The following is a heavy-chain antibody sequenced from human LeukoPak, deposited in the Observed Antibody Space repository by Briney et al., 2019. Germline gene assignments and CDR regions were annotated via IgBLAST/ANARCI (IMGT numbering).Heavy chain of an antibody. CDR3: ARSLRTTVTPFDY. J-gene: IGHJ4*02. D-gene: IGHD4-17*01. CDR2: IYPGDSDT. Sequence: GESLKISCKGSGYSFTSYWIGWVRQVPGKGLEWMGIIYPGDSDTRYSPSFQGQVTISADKSISTAYLQWSSLKASDTAMYYGARSLRTTVTPFDYWGQGTLVTVPS. CDR1: GYSFTSYW. V-gene: IGHV5-51*01.